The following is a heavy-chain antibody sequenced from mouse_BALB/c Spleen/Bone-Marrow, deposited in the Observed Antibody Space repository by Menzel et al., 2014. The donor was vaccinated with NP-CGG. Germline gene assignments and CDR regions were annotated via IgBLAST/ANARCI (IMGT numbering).Heavy chain of an antibody. V-gene: IGHV1-54*01. CDR2: INPGSGGI. Sequence: QVQLQQSGVDLVKPGTSVKVSCKASGYAFTNYWIEWVKQRPGKGLEWIGVINPGSGGINYKEKFKGKGTLTADKSSNTSFMQLSSLTADDSAVYFCARELGRGFAYWGQGTLVTVSA. CDR3: ARELGRGFAY. CDR1: GYAFTNYW. D-gene: IGHD4-1*01. J-gene: IGHJ3*01.